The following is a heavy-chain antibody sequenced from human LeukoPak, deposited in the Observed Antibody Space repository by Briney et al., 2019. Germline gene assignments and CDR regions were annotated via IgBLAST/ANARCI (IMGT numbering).Heavy chain of an antibody. CDR3: AKDIGVGGSSLIDY. J-gene: IGHJ4*02. V-gene: IGHV3-30*02. CDR1: GFTFSSYG. D-gene: IGHD1-26*01. Sequence: PGGSLRLSCAASGFTFSSYGMHWVRQAPGKGLEWVAFIRYDGSNKYYADSVKGRSTISRDNSKNTLYLQMNSLRAEDTAVYYCAKDIGVGGSSLIDYWGQGTLVTVSS. CDR2: IRYDGSNK.